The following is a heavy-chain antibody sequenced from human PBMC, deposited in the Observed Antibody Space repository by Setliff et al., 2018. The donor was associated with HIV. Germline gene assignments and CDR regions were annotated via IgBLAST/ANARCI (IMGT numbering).Heavy chain of an antibody. D-gene: IGHD3-22*01. CDR3: ARGTGDTSGYYYYSEYFQN. Sequence: GESLRLSCAASGFTFSSYSMNWVRQAPGKGLEWVSYISSSSATMYYADSVKGRFTISRDNAKNSLYLQMNSLRAEDTAVYYCARGTGDTSGYYYYSEYFQNWGQGTLVTVSS. CDR1: GFTFSSYS. J-gene: IGHJ1*01. CDR2: ISSSSATM. V-gene: IGHV3-48*01.